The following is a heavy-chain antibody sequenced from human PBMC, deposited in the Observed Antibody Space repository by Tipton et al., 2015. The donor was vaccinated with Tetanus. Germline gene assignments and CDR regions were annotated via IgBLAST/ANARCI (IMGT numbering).Heavy chain of an antibody. D-gene: IGHD3-16*01. J-gene: IGHJ3*01. V-gene: IGHV4-4*08. Sequence: TLSLTCTVSGDSISSSYWSWIRQPPGKGLEWIGYIYIPESAKNYNPSLQSRVTISIDTSKNQVSMKLTAVTAADTAVYYCARVANRSRRRGYDLWGQGKMVIVSS. CDR2: IYIPESA. CDR1: GDSISSSY. CDR3: ARVANRSRRRGYDL.